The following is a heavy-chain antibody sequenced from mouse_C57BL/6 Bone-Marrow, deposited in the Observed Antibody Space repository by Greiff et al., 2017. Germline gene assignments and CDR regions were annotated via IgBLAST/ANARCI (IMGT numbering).Heavy chain of an antibody. V-gene: IGHV5-17*01. CDR3: ARGDYDYGFAY. CDR2: ISSGSSTI. D-gene: IGHD2-4*01. J-gene: IGHJ3*01. Sequence: EVMLVESGGGLVKPGGSLKLSCAASGFTFSDYGMHWVRQAPEKGLEWVAYISSGSSTIYYADTVKGRFTISRDNAKNTLFLQMTSLRSEDTAMYYCARGDYDYGFAYWGQGTLVTVSA. CDR1: GFTFSDYG.